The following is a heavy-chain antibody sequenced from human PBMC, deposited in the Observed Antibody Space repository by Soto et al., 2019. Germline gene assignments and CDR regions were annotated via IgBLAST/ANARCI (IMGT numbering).Heavy chain of an antibody. D-gene: IGHD6-19*01. CDR2: ISYDGSNK. V-gene: IGHV3-30-3*01. Sequence: QVQLVESGGGVVQPGRSLRLSCAASGFTFSSYAMHWVRQAPGKVLEWVAVISYDGSNKYYADSVKGRFTISRDNSKNTLYLQMNSLRAEDTAVYYCARDSYRGWYYFDYWCQGTLVTVSS. J-gene: IGHJ4*02. CDR1: GFTFSSYA. CDR3: ARDSYRGWYYFDY.